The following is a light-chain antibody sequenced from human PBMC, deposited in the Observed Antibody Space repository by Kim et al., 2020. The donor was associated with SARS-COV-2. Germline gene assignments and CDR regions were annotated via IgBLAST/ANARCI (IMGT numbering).Light chain of an antibody. CDR1: KLGDRY. V-gene: IGLV3-1*01. CDR2: QDS. CDR3: QAWDSSTYV. Sequence: YELTQPPSVSVSPGQTVSITCSGDKLGDRYACWYQQKPGQSPVLVIYQDSKRPSGIPERFSGSNSGNTATLTISGTQAMDEADYYCQAWDSSTYVFGTGTKVTVL. J-gene: IGLJ1*01.